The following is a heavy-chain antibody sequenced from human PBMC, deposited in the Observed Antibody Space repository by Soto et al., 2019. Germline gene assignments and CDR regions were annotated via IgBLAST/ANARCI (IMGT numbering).Heavy chain of an antibody. J-gene: IGHJ3*02. Sequence: PGGSLRLSCAASGSTFDDYAMHWVRQAPGKGLEWVSLISWDGGSTYYADSVKGRFTISRDNSKNSLYLQMNSLRAEDTALYYCAHPRGYGVFDAYDIWGQGTMVTVSS. D-gene: IGHD4-17*01. CDR2: ISWDGGST. V-gene: IGHV3-43D*04. CDR3: AHPRGYGVFDAYDI. CDR1: GSTFDDYA.